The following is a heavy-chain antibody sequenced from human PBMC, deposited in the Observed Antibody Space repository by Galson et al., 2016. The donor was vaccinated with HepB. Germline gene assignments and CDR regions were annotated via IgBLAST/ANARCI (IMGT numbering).Heavy chain of an antibody. CDR2: ISGSGTNS. V-gene: IGHV3-23*01. CDR3: AKDQDKRWVFYFDH. D-gene: IGHD1-26*01. J-gene: IGHJ4*02. CDR1: EFTFGNYA. Sequence: SLRLSCATSEFTFGNYAMSWVRQAPGKGLEWVSGISGSGTNSHYADSVRDRFTISRDNSEKTLYLQMNSLRADDTAVYYCAKDQDKRWVFYFDHWGRGTLVIVSS.